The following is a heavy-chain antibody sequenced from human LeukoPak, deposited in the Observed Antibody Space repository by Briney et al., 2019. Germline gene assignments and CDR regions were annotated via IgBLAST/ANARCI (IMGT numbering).Heavy chain of an antibody. V-gene: IGHV4-34*01. J-gene: IGHJ6*03. CDR3: ASSLVPAARGPYYMDV. Sequence: PSETLSLTCAVYGGSFSGYYWSWIRQPPGKGLEWIGEINHSGSTNYNPSLKSRVTISVDTSKNQFSLKLSSVTAADTAVYYCASSLVPAARGPYYMDVWGKGTTVTVSS. D-gene: IGHD2-2*01. CDR1: GGSFSGYY. CDR2: INHSGST.